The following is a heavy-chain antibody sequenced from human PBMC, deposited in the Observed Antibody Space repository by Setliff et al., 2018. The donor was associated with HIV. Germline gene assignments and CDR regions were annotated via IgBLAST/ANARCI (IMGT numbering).Heavy chain of an antibody. CDR1: GYTFTSYY. V-gene: IGHV1-46*01. CDR2: INPSGGST. J-gene: IGHJ4*02. D-gene: IGHD2-21*02. CDR3: ARGAVAYQPLLSFDY. Sequence: ASVKVSCKASGYTFTSYYMHWVRQAPGQGLEWMGIINPSGGSTSYAQKFQGRVTMTRDTSTSTVYMELSSLRSEDTAVYYCARGAVAYQPLLSFDYWGQGTLVTVSS.